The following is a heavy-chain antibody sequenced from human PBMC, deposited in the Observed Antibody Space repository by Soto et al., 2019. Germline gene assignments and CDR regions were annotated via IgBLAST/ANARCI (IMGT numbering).Heavy chain of an antibody. CDR2: INHSGST. CDR3: ARMGVGATVRGGY. CDR1: GGSFSGYY. D-gene: IGHD1-26*01. Sequence: SETLSLTCAVYGGSFSGYYWSWIRQPPGKGLEWIGEINHSGSTNYNPSLKSRVTISVDTSKNQFSLKLSSVTAADTAVYYCARMGVGATVRGGYWGQGTLVTVSS. J-gene: IGHJ4*02. V-gene: IGHV4-34*01.